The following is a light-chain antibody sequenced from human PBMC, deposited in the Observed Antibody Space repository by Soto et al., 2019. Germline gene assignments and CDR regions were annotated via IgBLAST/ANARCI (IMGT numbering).Light chain of an antibody. CDR1: SSDVGGYNY. J-gene: IGLJ2*01. CDR3: SSYTRSSTLYVV. V-gene: IGLV2-14*01. Sequence: QSALTQPASVSGSPGQSITISCTETSSDVGGYNYVSWYQQHPGKAPKLMIYDVSNRPSGVSNRFSGSKSGNTASLTISGLQAEDEADYYCSSYTRSSTLYVVFGGGTKLTVL. CDR2: DVS.